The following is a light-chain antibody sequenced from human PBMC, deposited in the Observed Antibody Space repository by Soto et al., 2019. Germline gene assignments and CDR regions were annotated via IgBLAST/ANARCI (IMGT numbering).Light chain of an antibody. Sequence: LSASVGDRVTITCQASQNINNYLNWYQQKPGRAPKLLIYDASNLEAGVPSRFRGSGSGTDFTFTISSLQTEDFATYYCQQYESLTLTFGQGTRLEIK. J-gene: IGKJ5*01. CDR1: QNINNY. CDR3: QQYESLTLT. V-gene: IGKV1-33*01. CDR2: DAS.